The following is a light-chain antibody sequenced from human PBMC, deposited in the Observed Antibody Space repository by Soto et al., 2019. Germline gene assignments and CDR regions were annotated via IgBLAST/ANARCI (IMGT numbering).Light chain of an antibody. CDR3: QQYNNWPKT. V-gene: IGKV3-15*01. J-gene: IGKJ1*01. CDR1: QSVSSN. Sequence: EIVMTHSAATLSVTPGERATLSCRASQSVSSNLAWHQQKPGQAPRLLIYGASTRATGIPARFSGSGSGTEFTLTISSLQSEDFAVYYCQQYNNWPKTFGQGTKVDIK. CDR2: GAS.